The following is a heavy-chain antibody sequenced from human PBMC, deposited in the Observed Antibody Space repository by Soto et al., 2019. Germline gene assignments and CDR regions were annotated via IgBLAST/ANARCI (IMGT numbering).Heavy chain of an antibody. CDR3: TTGRGYSYGYWTLAFDY. CDR2: IKSKTDGGTT. CDR1: GFTFSNAW. D-gene: IGHD5-18*01. V-gene: IGHV3-15*07. Sequence: GSLRLSCAASGFTFSNAWRNWVRKAPGKGLEWVGRIKSKTDGGTTDYAAPVKGRFTISRDDSKNTLYLQMNSLKTEDTAVYYCTTGRGYSYGYWTLAFDYWGQGTLVTVSS. J-gene: IGHJ4*02.